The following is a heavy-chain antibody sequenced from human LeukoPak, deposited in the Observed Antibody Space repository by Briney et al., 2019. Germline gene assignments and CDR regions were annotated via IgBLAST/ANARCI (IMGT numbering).Heavy chain of an antibody. D-gene: IGHD1-1*01. CDR2: INNDGSSA. CDR3: ARRGTGHGMDV. Sequence: GGSLRLSCAASGLTFSSHWMHWVRQAPGKGLVWVSRINNDGSSASYVDSVRGRFTISRDNAKNTLFLQMNSLRAEDTAVYYCARRGTGHGMDVWGQGTTVIVSS. CDR1: GLTFSSHW. V-gene: IGHV3-74*01. J-gene: IGHJ6*02.